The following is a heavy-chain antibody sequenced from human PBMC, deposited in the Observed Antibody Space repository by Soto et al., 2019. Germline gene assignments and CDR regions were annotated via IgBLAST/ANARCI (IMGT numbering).Heavy chain of an antibody. CDR3: ARDSTETTIDY. CDR2: IYSGGST. CDR1: GFTVSSNY. J-gene: IGHJ4*02. Sequence: GGSLRLSCAASGFTVSSNYMSWVRQAPGKGLEWVSVIYSGGSTYYADSVKGRFTISRDNSKHTLYLQMNSLRAEDTAVYYCARDSTETTIDYWGQGTLVTVSS. V-gene: IGHV3-66*01. D-gene: IGHD1-26*01.